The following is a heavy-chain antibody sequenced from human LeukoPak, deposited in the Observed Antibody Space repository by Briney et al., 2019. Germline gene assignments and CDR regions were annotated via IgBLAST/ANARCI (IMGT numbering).Heavy chain of an antibody. D-gene: IGHD3-10*01. V-gene: IGHV4-4*07. CDR1: GGSISTDY. CDR2: IYTSGCT. Sequence: SETLSLTCTVSGGSISTDYWTWIRQPAGKGLEWIGLIYTSGCTNYNPSLKSRVTMSLDTSKNQFSLKLTSVTAADTAVYYCASDFGYWGQGTLVTVSS. J-gene: IGHJ4*02. CDR3: ASDFGY.